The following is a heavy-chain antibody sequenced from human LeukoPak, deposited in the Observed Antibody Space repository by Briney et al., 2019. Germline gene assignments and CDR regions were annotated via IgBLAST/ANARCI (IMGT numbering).Heavy chain of an antibody. J-gene: IGHJ4*02. Sequence: SETLSLTCTASGGSVSTYDWSWIRQPPGKGLEWIGYIYYSGGTNYNPSLKSRVTISVDTSKNQFSLKLSSVTAADAAVYYCARETGYFDYWGQGTLVTVSS. D-gene: IGHD3-10*01. V-gene: IGHV4-59*02. CDR3: ARETGYFDY. CDR2: IYYSGGT. CDR1: GGSVSTYD.